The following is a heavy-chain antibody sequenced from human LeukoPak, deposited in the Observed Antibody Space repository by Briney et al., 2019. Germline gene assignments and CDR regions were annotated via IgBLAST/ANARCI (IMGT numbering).Heavy chain of an antibody. D-gene: IGHD4-11*01. J-gene: IGHJ4*02. CDR3: AKGLPYFDY. Sequence: GGSLRLSCAASGFTFSTHAMSWVRQAPGRGLEGVSAISDTGGSTYYADSVKGRFTIFRGNSKNTLYLQMNSLRAEDTAVYYCAKGLPYFDYWGQGTLVTVSS. CDR1: GFTFSTHA. V-gene: IGHV3-23*01. CDR2: ISDTGGST.